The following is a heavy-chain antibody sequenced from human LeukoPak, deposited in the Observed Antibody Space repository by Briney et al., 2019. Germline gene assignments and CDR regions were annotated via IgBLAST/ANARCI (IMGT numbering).Heavy chain of an antibody. CDR2: ISGSGGRI. V-gene: IGHV3-23*01. J-gene: IGHJ6*03. D-gene: IGHD3-9*01. CDR3: ARVTSTYYDILTGYSHGYYMDV. CDR1: GFTFSSYA. Sequence: GGSLRLSCAASGFTFSSYAMSWVRQAPGKGLEWVSAISGSGGRIYYGASVKGRFTISRDNSKNTLNLQMNSLRAEDTAVYYCARVTSTYYDILTGYSHGYYMDVWGKGTTVTVSS.